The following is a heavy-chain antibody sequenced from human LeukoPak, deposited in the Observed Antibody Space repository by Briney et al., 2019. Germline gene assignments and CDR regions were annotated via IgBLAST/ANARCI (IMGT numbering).Heavy chain of an antibody. V-gene: IGHV3-23*01. CDR3: AKDMAEVAVAGTDY. D-gene: IGHD6-19*01. CDR1: GFTFSSYG. Sequence: GALGLSCAASGFTFSSYGMSWVRQAPGKGLEWVSAISGSGGSTYYADSVKGRFTISRDNSKNTLYLQMNSLRAEDTAVYYCAKDMAEVAVAGTDYWGQGTLVTVSS. CDR2: ISGSGGST. J-gene: IGHJ4*02.